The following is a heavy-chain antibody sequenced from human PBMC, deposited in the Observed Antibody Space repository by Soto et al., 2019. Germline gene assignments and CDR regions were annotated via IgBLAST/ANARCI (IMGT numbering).Heavy chain of an antibody. V-gene: IGHV3-30*18. CDR1: GFTFSSYG. CDR2: ISYDGSNK. Sequence: QVQLVESGGGVVQPGRSLRLSCAASGFTFSSYGMHWVRQAPGKGLEWVAVISYDGSNKYYADSVKGRFTISRDNSKNTLYLQMNSLRAEDTAVYYCAKDKSRIVLMVYATQGDAFDIWGQGTMVTVSS. J-gene: IGHJ3*02. D-gene: IGHD2-8*01. CDR3: AKDKSRIVLMVYATQGDAFDI.